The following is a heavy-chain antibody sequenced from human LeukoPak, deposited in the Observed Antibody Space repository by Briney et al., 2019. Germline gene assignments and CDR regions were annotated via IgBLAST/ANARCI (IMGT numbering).Heavy chain of an antibody. V-gene: IGHV3-53*01. CDR3: AKVRSRGVVVAATVY. J-gene: IGHJ4*02. CDR2: IYSGGST. D-gene: IGHD2-15*01. Sequence: GGSLRLSCAASGFTVSSNYMTWVRQAPGKGLEWVSVIYSGGSTYYADSVKGRFTISRDNSKNTLYLQMNSLTAEETAVYYCAKVRSRGVVVAATVYWGQGTLVTVSS. CDR1: GFTVSSNY.